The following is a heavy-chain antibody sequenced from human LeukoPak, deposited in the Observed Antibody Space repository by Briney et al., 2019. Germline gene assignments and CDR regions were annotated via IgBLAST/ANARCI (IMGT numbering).Heavy chain of an antibody. D-gene: IGHD3-3*01. CDR1: GFTFNDYG. CDR2: IKQDGSEK. V-gene: IGHV3-7*01. CDR3: ARDSITIFGVVAHNYGMDV. J-gene: IGHJ6*02. Sequence: GGSLRLSCAASGFTFNDYGMHWVRQAPGKGLEWVANIKQDGSEKYYVDSVKGRFTISRDNAKNSLYLQMNSLRAEDTAVYYCARDSITIFGVVAHNYGMDVWGQGTTVTVSS.